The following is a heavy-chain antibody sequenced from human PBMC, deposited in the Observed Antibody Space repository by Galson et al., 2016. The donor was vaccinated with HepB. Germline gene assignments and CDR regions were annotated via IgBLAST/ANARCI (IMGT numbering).Heavy chain of an antibody. D-gene: IGHD3-22*01. CDR2: ISSSSSYI. Sequence: SLRLSCAASGFTFSSYSMNWVRQAPGKGLEWVSSISSSSSYIYCEDSVKGRFTISRDNAKNSLYLQMNSLRAEDAAVYYCARGAFYDSCGNWFDPWGQGTLFTVSS. J-gene: IGHJ5*02. V-gene: IGHV3-21*01. CDR3: ARGAFYDSCGNWFDP. CDR1: GFTFSSYS.